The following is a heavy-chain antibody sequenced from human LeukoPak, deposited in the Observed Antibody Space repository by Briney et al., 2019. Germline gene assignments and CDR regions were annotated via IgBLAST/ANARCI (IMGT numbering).Heavy chain of an antibody. V-gene: IGHV4-59*01. D-gene: IGHD2-15*01. J-gene: IGHJ4*02. CDR1: GGSISSYY. CDR3: ARDTSYCSGGSCSTSFDY. Sequence: PSETLSLTCTVSGGSISSYYWSWIRQPPGKGLEWIGYIYYSGSTNYNPSLKSRVTISVDTSKNQFSLKLSSVTAADTAVYYCARDTSYCSGGSCSTSFDYWGQGTLVTVSS. CDR2: IYYSGST.